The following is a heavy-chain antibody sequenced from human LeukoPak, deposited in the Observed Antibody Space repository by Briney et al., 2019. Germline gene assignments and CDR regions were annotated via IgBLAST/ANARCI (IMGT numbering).Heavy chain of an antibody. CDR1: GYTFTNYG. CDR2: IIPILGIA. CDR3: ARGPGMVDGYFDH. D-gene: IGHD3-3*01. V-gene: IGHV1-69*04. Sequence: SVKVSCKASGYTFTNYGITWVGQAPGQGLEWMGRIIPILGIAKYAQKFQGRVTITADKSTSTAYMELSSLRSEDTAVYYCARGPGMVDGYFDHWGQGSLVTVSS. J-gene: IGHJ4*02.